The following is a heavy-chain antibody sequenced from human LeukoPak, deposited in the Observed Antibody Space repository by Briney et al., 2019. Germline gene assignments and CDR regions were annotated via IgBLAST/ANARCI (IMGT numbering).Heavy chain of an antibody. CDR3: ASHYCSSTSCYADYGMDV. CDR1: GYTFTSYG. Sequence: ASVKVSCKASGYTFTSYGISWVRQAPGQGLEWMGWISAYNGSTNYAQKLQGRVTMTTDTSTSTAYMELRSLRSDDTAVYYCASHYCSSTSCYADYGMDVWGKGTTVTVSS. D-gene: IGHD2-2*01. CDR2: ISAYNGST. J-gene: IGHJ6*04. V-gene: IGHV1-18*04.